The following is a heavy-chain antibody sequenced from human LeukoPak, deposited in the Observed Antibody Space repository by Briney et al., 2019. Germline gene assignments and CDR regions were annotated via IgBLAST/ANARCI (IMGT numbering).Heavy chain of an antibody. CDR1: GFTFSSYW. V-gene: IGHV3-7*01. D-gene: IGHD3-3*01. CDR2: IKQDASQE. Sequence: GGSLRLSCAAFGFTFSSYWMSWVRQAPGKGPEWVAHIKQDASQEDHVDSVKGRFTISRDNAKNSLYLQMNSLRAEDTAVYYCARGVVYPTWSGPHWSDYWGQGTLVTVSS. CDR3: ARGVVYPTWSGPHWSDY. J-gene: IGHJ4*02.